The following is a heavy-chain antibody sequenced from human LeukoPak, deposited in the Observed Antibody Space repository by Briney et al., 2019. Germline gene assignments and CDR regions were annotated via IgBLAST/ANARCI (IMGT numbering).Heavy chain of an antibody. J-gene: IGHJ6*02. D-gene: IGHD6-6*01. CDR1: GFTFSSYS. Sequence: PGGSLRLSCAASGFTFSSYSMNWVRQAPGKGLEWVSYISSSSSTIYYADSVKGRFTISRDNAKNSLYLQMNSLRAEDTAVYYCARVGSSYLYYYYGMDVWGQGTTVTVSS. CDR3: ARVGSSYLYYYYGMDV. CDR2: ISSSSSTI. V-gene: IGHV3-48*01.